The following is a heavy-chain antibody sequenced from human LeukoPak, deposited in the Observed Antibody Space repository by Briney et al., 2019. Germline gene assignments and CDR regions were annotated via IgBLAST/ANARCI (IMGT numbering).Heavy chain of an antibody. Sequence: GGSLRLSCAASGFTFSSYAMSWVRQAPGKGLEWVSAISGSGGSTYYADSVKGRFTISRDNSKNTLYLQMNSLRAEDTAVYYCAKDQLVVVAATVDYWGREPWSPSPQ. V-gene: IGHV3-23*01. CDR1: GFTFSSYA. CDR3: AKDQLVVVAATVDY. CDR2: ISGSGGST. J-gene: IGHJ4*02. D-gene: IGHD2-15*01.